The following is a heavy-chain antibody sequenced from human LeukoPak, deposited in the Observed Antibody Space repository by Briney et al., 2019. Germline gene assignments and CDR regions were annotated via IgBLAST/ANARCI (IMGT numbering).Heavy chain of an antibody. J-gene: IGHJ5*02. CDR3: ASFGYCSGGSCYRWFDP. D-gene: IGHD2-15*01. Sequence: PGGSLRLSCAASGFTFSSNWMSWVRQAPGKGLEWVANIKQDGSEKYYVDSVKGRFTISRDNAKNSLYLQMNSLRAEDTAVYYCASFGYCSGGSCYRWFDPWGQGTLVTVSS. V-gene: IGHV3-7*01. CDR1: GFTFSSNW. CDR2: IKQDGSEK.